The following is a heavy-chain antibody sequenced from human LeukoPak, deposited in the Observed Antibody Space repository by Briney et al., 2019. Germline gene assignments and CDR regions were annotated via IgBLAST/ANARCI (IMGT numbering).Heavy chain of an antibody. CDR1: GGTFSSYA. J-gene: IGHJ6*02. D-gene: IGHD3-22*01. Sequence: ASVKVSCKASGGTFSSYAISWVRQAPGQGVEWMGGTIPIFGTANYAQKFQGRVTITADESTSTAYMELSSLRSEDTAVYYCARHYYDSSGYPNYYYYYYGMDVWGQGTTVTVSS. CDR2: TIPIFGTA. CDR3: ARHYYDSSGYPNYYYYYYGMDV. V-gene: IGHV1-69*01.